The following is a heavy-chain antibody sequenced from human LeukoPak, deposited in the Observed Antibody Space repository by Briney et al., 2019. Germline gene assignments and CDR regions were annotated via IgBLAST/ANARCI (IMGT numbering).Heavy chain of an antibody. J-gene: IGHJ6*03. CDR2: IYHSGGT. Sequence: SGTLSLTCGVSGGSISSNNWWSWLRQPPGEGLEWIGEIYHSGGTNYNPSLKSRVTISVDKSKNQLSLKLSSVTAADTAVYYCASVRRGFGESSKYYSYYYMDVWGNGTTVTIPS. CDR3: ASVRRGFGESSKYYSYYYMDV. CDR1: GGSISSNNW. D-gene: IGHD3-10*01. V-gene: IGHV4-4*02.